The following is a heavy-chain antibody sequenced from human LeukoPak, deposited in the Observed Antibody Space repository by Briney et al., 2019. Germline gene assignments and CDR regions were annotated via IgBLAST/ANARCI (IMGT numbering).Heavy chain of an antibody. CDR2: IKQDGSEE. Sequence: GGSLRLSCAASGFSFSSYWMSWVRQAPGKGLEWVANIKQDGSEEYYVDSVKGRFTISRDNAKYSLYLQMDSLRAEDTAVYYCARDKRTGDSYFDSWGQGTLVTVSS. D-gene: IGHD7-27*01. J-gene: IGHJ4*02. V-gene: IGHV3-7*01. CDR3: ARDKRTGDSYFDS. CDR1: GFSFSSYW.